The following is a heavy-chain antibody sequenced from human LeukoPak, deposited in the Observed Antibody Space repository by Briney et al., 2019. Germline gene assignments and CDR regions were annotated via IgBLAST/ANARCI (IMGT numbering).Heavy chain of an antibody. CDR2: INPNSGGT. D-gene: IGHD2-2*01. V-gene: IGHV1-2*02. CDR3: ARWAGERSAMDY. J-gene: IGHJ4*02. CDR1: GYTLTGYY. Sequence: ASVKVSCKASGYTLTGYYMHWVRQAPGQGLEWMGWINPNSGGTNYAQKFQGRVTMTRDTSISTAYMELSRLRSDDTAVYYCARWAGERSAMDYWGQGTLVTVSS.